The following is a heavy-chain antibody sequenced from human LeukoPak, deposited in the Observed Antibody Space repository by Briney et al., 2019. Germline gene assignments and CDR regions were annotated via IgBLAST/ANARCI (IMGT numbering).Heavy chain of an antibody. CDR3: TTISYVGGY. J-gene: IGHJ4*02. D-gene: IGHD3-10*02. V-gene: IGHV3-15*01. Sequence: GGSLRLSCAASGFTFSTYAMSWVRQAPGKGLEWVGRSITKTDGGTTDYAAPVKGRFTISRDDSKNTLYLQMNSLKAEDTAVYYCTTISYVGGYWGQGTLVTVSS. CDR2: SITKTDGGTT. CDR1: GFTFSTYA.